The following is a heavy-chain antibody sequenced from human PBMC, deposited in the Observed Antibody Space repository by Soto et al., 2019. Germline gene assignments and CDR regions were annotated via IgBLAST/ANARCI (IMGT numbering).Heavy chain of an antibody. CDR3: ARGMIPLDPHEKYGMDV. V-gene: IGHV4-39*07. CDR2: INHSGST. Sequence: SETLSLTCTVSGGSISSSSYYWGWIRQPPGKGLEWIGSINHSGSTNYNPSLKSRVTISVDTSKNQFSLKLSSVTAADTAVYYCARGMIPLDPHEKYGMDVWGQGTTVTVSS. D-gene: IGHD3-16*02. J-gene: IGHJ6*02. CDR1: GGSISSSSYY.